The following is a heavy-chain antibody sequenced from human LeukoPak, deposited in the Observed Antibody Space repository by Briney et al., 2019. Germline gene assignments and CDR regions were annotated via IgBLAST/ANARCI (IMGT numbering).Heavy chain of an antibody. CDR2: INPSGGST. CDR3: ARVYYDILTGYSAPPHY. V-gene: IGHV1-46*01. Sequence: ASVKVSCKASGYTFTSYYMHWVRQAPGQGLEWMGIINPSGGSTSYAQKFQGRVTMTRDTSTSTVYMELSSLRSEDTAVYYCARVYYDILTGYSAPPHYWGQGTLVTVSS. J-gene: IGHJ4*02. CDR1: GYTFTSYY. D-gene: IGHD3-9*01.